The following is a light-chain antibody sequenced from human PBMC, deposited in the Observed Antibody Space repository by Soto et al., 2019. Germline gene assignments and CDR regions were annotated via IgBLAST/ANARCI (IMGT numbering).Light chain of an antibody. V-gene: IGKV1-39*01. Sequence: DIQMTQSPSSLSASVGDRVTITCRASQSISSYLNWYQQKPGKAPKLLIYAASSLQSGVPSRFIGSVSGTDFTLTISSLQPEDFATYYCQQSYSTLSITFGQGTRLEIK. J-gene: IGKJ5*01. CDR3: QQSYSTLSIT. CDR2: AAS. CDR1: QSISSY.